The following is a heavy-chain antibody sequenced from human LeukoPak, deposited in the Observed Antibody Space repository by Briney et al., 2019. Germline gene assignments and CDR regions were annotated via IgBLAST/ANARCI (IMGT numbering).Heavy chain of an antibody. CDR2: ISSSSSTI. J-gene: IGHJ5*02. V-gene: IGHV3-48*01. Sequence: GGSLRLSCAASGFTFSSYSMNRVRQAPGKGLEWVSYISSSSSTIYYADSVKGRFTISRDNAKNSLYLQMNSLRAEDTAVYYCARDIHWFDPWGQGTLVTVSS. CDR3: ARDIHWFDP. D-gene: IGHD2-2*02. CDR1: GFTFSSYS.